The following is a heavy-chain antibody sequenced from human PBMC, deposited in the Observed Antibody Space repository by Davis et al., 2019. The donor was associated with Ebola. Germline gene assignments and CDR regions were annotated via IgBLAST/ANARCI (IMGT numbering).Heavy chain of an antibody. CDR3: ARQRAVGNWFDP. Sequence: PSETLSLTCTVSGGSISSGDYYWSWIRQPPGKGLEWIGYIYYSGSTNYNPSLKSRVTISVDTSKNQFSLKLSSVTAADTAVYYCARQRAVGNWFDPWGQGTLVTVSS. V-gene: IGHV4-61*08. D-gene: IGHD6-25*01. CDR1: GGSISSGDYY. J-gene: IGHJ5*02. CDR2: IYYSGST.